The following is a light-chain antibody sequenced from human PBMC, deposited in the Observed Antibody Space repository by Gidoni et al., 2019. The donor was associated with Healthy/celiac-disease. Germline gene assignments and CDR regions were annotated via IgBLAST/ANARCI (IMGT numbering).Light chain of an antibody. CDR3: QQYGSSPLT. V-gene: IGKV3-20*01. CDR2: GAS. J-gene: IGKJ4*01. CDR1: QSVSSSY. Sequence: EIVLTQSPGTLSLSQGERATLSCRASQSVSSSYLAWYQQKPGQAPRLLIYGASSRATGIPDRFSGSGSGTDFTLTISRLGPEDFAVYYCQQYGSSPLTFXGXTKVEIK.